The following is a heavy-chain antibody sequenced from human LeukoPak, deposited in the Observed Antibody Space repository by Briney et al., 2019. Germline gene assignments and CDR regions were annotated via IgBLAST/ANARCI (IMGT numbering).Heavy chain of an antibody. Sequence: GRSLRLSCAASGFTFSSYGMHWVRQAPGKGLEWVAVISYDGSNKYYADSVKGRFTISRDNSKNTLYLQMNSLRAEDTAVYYCAKGVPVAVRDYYFDYGGQGTLVTVSS. J-gene: IGHJ4*02. D-gene: IGHD6-19*01. CDR3: AKGVPVAVRDYYFDY. V-gene: IGHV3-30*18. CDR2: ISYDGSNK. CDR1: GFTFSSYG.